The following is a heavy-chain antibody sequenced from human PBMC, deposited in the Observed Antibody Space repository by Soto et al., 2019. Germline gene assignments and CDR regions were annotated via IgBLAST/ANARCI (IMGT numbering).Heavy chain of an antibody. Sequence: PSETLSLTCAVSGGSISSGGYSWRWIRQPPGKGLEWIGYIYHSGSTYYNPSLKSRVPISVDRSKNQFSLKLSSVTAADTAVYYCARAWGGCSSTSCYRKGENYYYGMDVWGQGTTVTVSS. CDR2: IYHSGST. J-gene: IGHJ6*02. CDR1: GGSISSGGYS. V-gene: IGHV4-30-2*01. CDR3: ARAWGGCSSTSCYRKGENYYYGMDV. D-gene: IGHD2-2*02.